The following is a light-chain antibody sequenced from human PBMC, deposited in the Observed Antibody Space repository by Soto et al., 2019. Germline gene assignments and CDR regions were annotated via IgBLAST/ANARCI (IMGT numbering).Light chain of an antibody. CDR3: QQLNSYPYT. V-gene: IGKV1-9*01. CDR1: RGISSY. CDR2: SAS. Sequence: DIQLTQSPSFLSASVGGRVTITCRASRGISSYLAWYQQKPGKAPKLLIYSASTLQSGVPSRFSGGGSGTEFTLTISSLQPEDFATYYCQQLNSYPYTFGQGTKLEIK. J-gene: IGKJ2*01.